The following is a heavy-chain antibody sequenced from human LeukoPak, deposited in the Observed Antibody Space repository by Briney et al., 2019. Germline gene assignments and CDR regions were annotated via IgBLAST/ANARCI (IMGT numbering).Heavy chain of an antibody. D-gene: IGHD2-2*01. CDR3: AREPNIVVVPAATAVGIDY. Sequence: PGRSLRLSCATSGFSFSKYAMDWVRQPPGKGPEWVAVISNDASYKDYADSVKGRFTISRDNSKNTLYLQMNSLRAEDTAVYYCAREPNIVVVPAATAVGIDYWGQGTLVTVSS. J-gene: IGHJ4*02. CDR1: GFSFSKYA. CDR2: ISNDASYK. V-gene: IGHV3-30*07.